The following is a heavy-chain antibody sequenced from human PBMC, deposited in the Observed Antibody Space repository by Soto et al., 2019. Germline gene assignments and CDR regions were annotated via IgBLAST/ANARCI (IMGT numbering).Heavy chain of an antibody. CDR3: AKDQCSSTSCYFRENWFDP. Sequence: GGSLRLSCAASGFTFSSYAMGWVRQAPGKGLEWVSAISGSGGSTYYADSVKGRFTISRDNSKNTLYLQMNSLRAEDTAVYYCAKDQCSSTSCYFRENWFDPWGKGTLVPVSS. CDR1: GFTFSSYA. J-gene: IGHJ5*02. V-gene: IGHV3-23*01. CDR2: ISGSGGST. D-gene: IGHD2-2*01.